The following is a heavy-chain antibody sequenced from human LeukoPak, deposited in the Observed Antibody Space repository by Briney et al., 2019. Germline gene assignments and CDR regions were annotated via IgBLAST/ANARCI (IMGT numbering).Heavy chain of an antibody. V-gene: IGHV3-23*01. CDR3: AKDFRIGYSAHFDY. J-gene: IGHJ4*01. D-gene: IGHD2-21*01. CDR2: IYENGGTT. Sequence: QTGGSLRLSCAASGFTFSSYAMSWVRQAPEKGLEFVSGIYENGGTTYYADSVKGRFSISRDNSKNTLYLQMDSLRGEDTAVYYCAKDFRIGYSAHFDYWGHGALVTVSS. CDR1: GFTFSSYA.